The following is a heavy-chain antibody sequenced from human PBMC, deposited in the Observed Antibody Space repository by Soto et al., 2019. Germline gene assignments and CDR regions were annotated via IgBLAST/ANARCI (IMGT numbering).Heavy chain of an antibody. Sequence: QVQLVESGGGVVQPGRSLRLSCAASGFTFSHYAMHWVRQAPGKGLEWVALMSYDGSNEYYADSVKGRFTISRDNSKNTLYLQMNSRRAEDTAVYYCVKDGSHNFDYWGQGTLVTVSS. V-gene: IGHV3-30*18. D-gene: IGHD1-26*01. CDR3: VKDGSHNFDY. CDR2: MSYDGSNE. CDR1: GFTFSHYA. J-gene: IGHJ4*02.